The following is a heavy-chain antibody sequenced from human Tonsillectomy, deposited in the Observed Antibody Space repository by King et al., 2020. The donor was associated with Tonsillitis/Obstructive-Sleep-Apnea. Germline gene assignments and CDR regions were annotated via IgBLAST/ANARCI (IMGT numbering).Heavy chain of an antibody. CDR1: GFTFSNAW. D-gene: IGHD6-19*01. CDR2: IKSKTDGGTT. Sequence: EVQLVESGGGLVKPGGSLRLSCAASGFTFSNAWMNWVRQAPGKGLEWVGRIKSKTDGGTTDYAAPVKGRFTISRDDSKSTLYLQMNSLKTEDTAVYYCTTDPRGAVAGSYYYGMDVWGQGTTVTVSS. CDR3: TTDPRGAVAGSYYYGMDV. J-gene: IGHJ6*02. V-gene: IGHV3-15*07.